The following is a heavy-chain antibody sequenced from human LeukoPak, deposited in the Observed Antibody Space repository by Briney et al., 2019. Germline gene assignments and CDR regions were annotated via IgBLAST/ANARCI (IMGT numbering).Heavy chain of an antibody. CDR3: VRQGGGDNCR. Sequence: GGYLRLSAAASVFTVSSNYMSWVRQGPGQGREWGSIMYPWGSAFYTDSVEGRCTATREDSSTTMFLQSNTLASEDTPMSCCVRQGGGDNCRWGQGALVTVSS. CDR2: MYPWGSA. J-gene: IGHJ4*01. V-gene: IGHV3-66*03. CDR1: VFTVSSNY. D-gene: IGHD4-23*01.